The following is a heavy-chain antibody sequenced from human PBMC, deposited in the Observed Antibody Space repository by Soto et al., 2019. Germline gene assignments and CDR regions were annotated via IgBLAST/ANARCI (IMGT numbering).Heavy chain of an antibody. CDR1: GFTFSSYS. CDR3: ARVEDIVVLVAATVDY. D-gene: IGHD2-15*01. Sequence: EVQLVESGGGLVQPGGSLRLSCAASGFTFSSYSMNWVRQAPGKGLEWVSYISSSSSTIYYADSVKGRFTISRDNAKNSLYLQMNSLRAEVTAVYYCARVEDIVVLVAATVDYWGQGTLVTVSS. V-gene: IGHV3-48*01. J-gene: IGHJ4*02. CDR2: ISSSSSTI.